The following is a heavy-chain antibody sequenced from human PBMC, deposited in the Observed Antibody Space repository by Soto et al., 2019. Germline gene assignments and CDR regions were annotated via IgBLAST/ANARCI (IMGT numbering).Heavy chain of an antibody. D-gene: IGHD3-10*01. CDR2: IYSGGST. CDR1: GFTVSSNY. J-gene: IGHJ6*02. V-gene: IGHV3-53*02. Sequence: EVQLVETGGGLIQPGGSLRLSCAASGFTVSSNYMSWVRQAPGKGLEWVSVIYSGGSTYYADSVKGRFTISRDNSKNTLHFQRNSLRAEDTAVYYCALGDFYGSGYGMDVWGQGTTVTVSS. CDR3: ALGDFYGSGYGMDV.